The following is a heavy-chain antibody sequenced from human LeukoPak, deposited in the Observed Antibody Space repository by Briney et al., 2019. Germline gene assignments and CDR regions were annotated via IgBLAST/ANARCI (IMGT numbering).Heavy chain of an antibody. CDR2: INPNSGGT. Sequence: ASVKVSCKASGYTFTGYYMHWVRQAAGQGLEWMGWINPNSGGTNYAQKFQGRVTMTRDTSISTAYMELSSLRSDDTAVYYCARDSSVMVPDYWGQGTLVTVSS. V-gene: IGHV1-2*02. D-gene: IGHD6-19*01. J-gene: IGHJ4*02. CDR3: ARDSSVMVPDY. CDR1: GYTFTGYY.